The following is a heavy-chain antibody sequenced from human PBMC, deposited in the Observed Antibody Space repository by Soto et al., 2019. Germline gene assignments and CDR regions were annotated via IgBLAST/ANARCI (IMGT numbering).Heavy chain of an antibody. CDR2: ISYDGSNK. V-gene: IGHV3-30-3*01. D-gene: IGHD3-10*01. CDR1: VFTFSYYA. CDR3: ARVGGRYTIYYGMDV. Sequence: GGSLRLACATSVFTFSYYAMYWVRQAPGKGLEWVAVISYDGSNKYYADSVKGRFTISRDNAKNTLYLQMNSLRAEDTAVYYCARVGGRYTIYYGMDVWGQGTTVTVSS. J-gene: IGHJ6*02.